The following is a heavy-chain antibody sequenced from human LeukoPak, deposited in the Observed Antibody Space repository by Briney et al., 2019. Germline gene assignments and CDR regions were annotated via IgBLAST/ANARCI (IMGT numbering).Heavy chain of an antibody. CDR1: GFPSSRYA. D-gene: IGHD3-10*01. Sequence: PGGTRRLSWAGSGFPSSRYAIHWARQAPAKGLEGGSVIRYDGTEQSYADSVKGRFTISRDNSKNTVYLQMNSLRDEDTATYYCARDIWLGQNRFFDYWGQGTLVTVSS. CDR3: ARDIWLGQNRFFDY. J-gene: IGHJ4*02. CDR2: IRYDGTEQ. V-gene: IGHV3-33*01.